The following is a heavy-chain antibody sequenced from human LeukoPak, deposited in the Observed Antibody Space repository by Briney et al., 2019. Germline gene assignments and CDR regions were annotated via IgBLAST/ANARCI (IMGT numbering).Heavy chain of an antibody. D-gene: IGHD2/OR15-2a*01. J-gene: IGHJ4*02. CDR2: INHSGST. CDR1: GGSFSGHY. CDR3: ARAPLVIVVTAFDY. V-gene: IGHV4-34*01. Sequence: SETLSLTCAVYGGSFSGHYWSWIRQPPGKGLEWRGEINHSGSTKYNPSLKSRVTISVDTSKKQFSLKLSSVTAADTAVYYCARAPLVIVVTAFDYWGQGTLVTVSS.